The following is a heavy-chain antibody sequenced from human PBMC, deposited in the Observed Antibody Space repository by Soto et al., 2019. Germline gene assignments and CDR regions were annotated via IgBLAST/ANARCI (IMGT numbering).Heavy chain of an antibody. V-gene: IGHV4-61*01. J-gene: IGHJ5*02. CDR3: AREYQP. CDR2: IYYSGTT. CDR1: GGSVNSGNYY. Sequence: QVQLQESGPGLVKPSETLSLTCTVSGGSVNSGNYYWTWIRQPPGKGLEWIGHIYYSGTTNYNPSLKSRVTISLDTSKNQFSLTLISVTAADTAVYYCAREYQPWGKGTLVTVSS. D-gene: IGHD2-2*01.